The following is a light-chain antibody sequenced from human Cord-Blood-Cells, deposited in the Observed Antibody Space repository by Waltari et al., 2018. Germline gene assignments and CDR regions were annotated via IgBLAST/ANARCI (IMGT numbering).Light chain of an antibody. Sequence: EIVLTQSPATLSLSPGEXXXXXCRAIQSVSSYLAWYQQKPGQAPRLLIYDASNRATGIPARFSGSGSGTDFTLTISSLEPEDFAVYYCQQRSNWPKGTFGQGTKVEIK. CDR2: DAS. V-gene: IGKV3-11*01. J-gene: IGKJ1*01. CDR1: QSVSSY. CDR3: QQRSNWPKGT.